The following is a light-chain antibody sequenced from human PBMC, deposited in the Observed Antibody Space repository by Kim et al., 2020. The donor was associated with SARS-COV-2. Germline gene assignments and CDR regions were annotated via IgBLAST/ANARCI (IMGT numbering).Light chain of an antibody. Sequence: ASVGDTVTITCRASQSVSPSLAWFRHKPGKAPSLLMYKASSLESGVPSRFSGSGSGTEFTLTITSLQPDDFATYYCQQYKIYPWTFGQGTKVDIK. CDR2: KAS. J-gene: IGKJ1*01. V-gene: IGKV1-5*03. CDR1: QSVSPS. CDR3: QQYKIYPWT.